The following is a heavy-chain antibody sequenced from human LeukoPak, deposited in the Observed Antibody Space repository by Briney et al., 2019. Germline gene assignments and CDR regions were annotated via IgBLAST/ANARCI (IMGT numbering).Heavy chain of an antibody. J-gene: IGHJ4*02. Sequence: GGSLRLSCAASGFTFSNYAMSWVRQAPGKGLEWVSAISGSGGSTYYADSVKGRSTISRDNSKNTLYLQMNGLRAEDTAVYYCAKRRGPTYGDFDYWGQGTLVTVSS. CDR3: AKRRGPTYGDFDY. V-gene: IGHV3-23*01. CDR1: GFTFSNYA. D-gene: IGHD4-17*01. CDR2: ISGSGGST.